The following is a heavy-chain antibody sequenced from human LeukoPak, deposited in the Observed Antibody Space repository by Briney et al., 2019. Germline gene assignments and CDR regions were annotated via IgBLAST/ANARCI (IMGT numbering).Heavy chain of an antibody. CDR2: INHSGST. V-gene: IGHV4-34*01. CDR3: ARDKMSYGVDY. CDR1: GGSFSGYY. Sequence: KPSETLSLTCAVYGGSFSGYYWSWIRQPPGKGLEWIGEINHSGSTNYNPSLKSRVTISVDKSKNQFSLKLSSVTAADTAVYYCARDKMSYGVDYWGQGTLVTVSS. J-gene: IGHJ4*02. D-gene: IGHD5-18*01.